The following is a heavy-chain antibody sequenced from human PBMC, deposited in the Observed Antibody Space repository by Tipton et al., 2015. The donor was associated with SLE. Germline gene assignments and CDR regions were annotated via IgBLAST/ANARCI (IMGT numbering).Heavy chain of an antibody. D-gene: IGHD2/OR15-2a*01. CDR3: ARVGDYFLDY. J-gene: IGHJ4*02. CDR1: GGSISSYY. CDR2: IYYSGST. V-gene: IGHV4-59*01. Sequence: LRLSCTVSGGSISSYYWSWIRQPPGKGLEWIGYIYYSGSTNYNPSLKSRVTISVDTSKNQFSLKLSSVTAADTAVYYCARVGDYFLDYWGQGTLVPLSS.